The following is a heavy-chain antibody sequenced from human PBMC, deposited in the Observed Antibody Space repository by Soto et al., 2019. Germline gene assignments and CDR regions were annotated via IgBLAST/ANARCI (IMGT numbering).Heavy chain of an antibody. Sequence: EVQLVESGGGLVQPGGSLRLSCAASGFTVSSNYMSWVRQAPGKGLEWVSVIYSGGSTYYADSVKGRFTISRHNSKNTLSLQMNSLRAEDTAVYYCARGGRAFGDRWFDPWGQGTLVTVSS. D-gene: IGHD3-10*01. CDR1: GFTVSSNY. CDR3: ARGGRAFGDRWFDP. J-gene: IGHJ5*02. CDR2: IYSGGST. V-gene: IGHV3-53*04.